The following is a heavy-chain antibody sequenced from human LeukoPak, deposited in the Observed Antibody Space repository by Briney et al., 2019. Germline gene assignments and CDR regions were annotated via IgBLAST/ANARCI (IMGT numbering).Heavy chain of an antibody. Sequence: NPSETLSLTCTVSGGSISSSSYYWGWIRQPPGKGLEWIGSIYYSGSTYYNPSLKSRVTISVDTSKNQFSLKLSSVTAADTAVYYCARGYGSGSYFDYWGQGTLVTVSS. J-gene: IGHJ4*02. CDR3: ARGYGSGSYFDY. V-gene: IGHV4-39*07. D-gene: IGHD3-10*01. CDR2: IYYSGST. CDR1: GGSISSSSYY.